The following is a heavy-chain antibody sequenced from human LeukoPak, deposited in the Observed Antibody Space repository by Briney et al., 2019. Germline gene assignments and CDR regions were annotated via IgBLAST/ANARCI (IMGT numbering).Heavy chain of an antibody. CDR2: INAGTGNR. CDR1: GYTFTSYA. D-gene: IGHD6-19*01. CDR3: ARVSDDSGWNFDY. V-gene: IGHV1-3*01. Sequence: ASVKVSCKASGYTFTSYAIHWVRQAPGQRLEWMGWINAGTGNRKYSQKFQDRVTITGETSATTAYMELSSLTSEDTAVYYCARVSDDSGWNFDYWGQGTLVTVSS. J-gene: IGHJ4*02.